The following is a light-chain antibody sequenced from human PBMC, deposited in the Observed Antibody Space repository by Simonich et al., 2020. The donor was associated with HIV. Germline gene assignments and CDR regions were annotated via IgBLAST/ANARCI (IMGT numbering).Light chain of an antibody. CDR1: QSVSSH. CDR3: QQRSNWPIFT. Sequence: EIVMTQSPATLSVSPGERATLSCRASQSVSSHLAWYQKKPGQAPRLLIYGASTRATGVPARFSGSGSGTEFTLTISSMQSEDFAVYYCQQRSNWPIFTFGPGTKVDIK. CDR2: GAS. J-gene: IGKJ3*01. V-gene: IGKV3-15*01.